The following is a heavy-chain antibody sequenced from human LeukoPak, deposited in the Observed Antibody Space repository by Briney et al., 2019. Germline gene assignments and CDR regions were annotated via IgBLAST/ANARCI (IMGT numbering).Heavy chain of an antibody. Sequence: GASVKVSCKASGGTFSSYAISWVRQAPGQGLEWMGGIIPIFGTANYAQKFQGRVTITADESTSTAYMELSSLRSEDTAVYYCARGAYYDSSGYLEYFQHWGQGTLVTVSS. CDR2: IIPIFGTA. CDR3: ARGAYYDSSGYLEYFQH. V-gene: IGHV1-69*13. J-gene: IGHJ1*01. CDR1: GGTFSSYA. D-gene: IGHD3-22*01.